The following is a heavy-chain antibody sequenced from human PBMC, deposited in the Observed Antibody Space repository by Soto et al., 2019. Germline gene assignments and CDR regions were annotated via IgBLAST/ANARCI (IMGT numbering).Heavy chain of an antibody. CDR2: ISYDGSNK. D-gene: IGHD3-3*01. CDR3: AKDRGGHDFWIGYPTGWFDP. CDR1: GFTFSNYA. J-gene: IGHJ5*02. V-gene: IGHV3-30-3*01. Sequence: GGSLRLSCAASGFTFSNYAMHWVRQAPGKGLEWVAIISYDGSNKDYAYSVKGRFTLSRDNSMDTLYLQMNSLRAEDTAVYYCAKDRGGHDFWIGYPTGWFDPWGQGTLVTVSS.